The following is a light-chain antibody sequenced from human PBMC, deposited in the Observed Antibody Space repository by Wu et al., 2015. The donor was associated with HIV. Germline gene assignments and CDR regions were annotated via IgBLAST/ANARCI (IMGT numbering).Light chain of an antibody. V-gene: IGKV3-11*01. CDR1: QSVSSY. J-gene: IGKJ2*01. Sequence: EIVLTQSPATLSLSPGERATLSCRASQSVSSYLAWYQQKPGQAPRLLIYDASNRATGIPARFSGSGSGTDFTLTISSLEPEDFAVYYCHQYGSSPGTFGQGTKLEIK. CDR2: DAS. CDR3: HQYGSSPGT.